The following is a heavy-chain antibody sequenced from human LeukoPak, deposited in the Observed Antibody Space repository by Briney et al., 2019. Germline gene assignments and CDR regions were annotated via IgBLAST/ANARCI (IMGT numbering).Heavy chain of an antibody. V-gene: IGHV3-30*18. CDR2: ISYDGSNK. Sequence: GGSLRLSCAASGFTFSSYGMHWVRQAPGKGLEWVAVISYDGSNKYYADSVKGRFTISRDNSKNTLYLQMNSLRAEDTAVYYCAKDVTAMATLFDYWGQGTLVTVSS. CDR3: AKDVTAMATLFDY. D-gene: IGHD5-18*01. CDR1: GFTFSSYG. J-gene: IGHJ4*02.